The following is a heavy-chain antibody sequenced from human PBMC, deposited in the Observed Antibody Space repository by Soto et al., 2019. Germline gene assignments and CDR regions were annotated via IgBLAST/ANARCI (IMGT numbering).Heavy chain of an antibody. V-gene: IGHV1-46*01. CDR3: ARQAYGGPFDY. Sequence: ASVNVSCKASGYTFTSYYMHRVRQAPGQGLEWMGIINPSGGSTSYAQKFQGRVTMTRDTSTSTVYMELSSLRSEDTAVYYCARQAYGGPFDYWGQGTLVTVSS. CDR2: INPSGGST. CDR1: GYTFTSYY. J-gene: IGHJ4*02. D-gene: IGHD4-17*01.